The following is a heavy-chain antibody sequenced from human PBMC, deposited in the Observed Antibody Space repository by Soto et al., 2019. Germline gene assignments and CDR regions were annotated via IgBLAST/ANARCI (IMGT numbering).Heavy chain of an antibody. CDR1: GGTFNSYG. J-gene: IGHJ4*02. CDR3: ARVRVIRGVIPSHFGL. CDR2: IIPLYGTV. V-gene: IGHV1-69*06. Sequence: QAHLAQSGAEVKKPGSSVTVSCKASGGTFNSYGISWVRQAPGQGLAWMGVIIPLYGTVNYAQKFQGRVSITEDKSTSTAYMDLNSLRSDDTAVYYCARVRVIRGVIPSHFGLWGQGTQVTVSS. D-gene: IGHD3-10*01.